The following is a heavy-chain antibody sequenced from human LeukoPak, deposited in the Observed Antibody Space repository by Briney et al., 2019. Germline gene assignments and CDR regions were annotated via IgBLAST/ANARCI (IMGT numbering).Heavy chain of an antibody. J-gene: IGHJ6*03. Sequence: GGSLRLSCAASGFTFDDYGMSWVRQAPGKGLEWVSGINWNGGSTGYADSVKGRFTISRDNAKNSLCLQMNSLRAEDAALYYCARDQGSSTSPGYMDVWGKGTTVTVSS. CDR3: ARDQGSSTSPGYMDV. CDR2: INWNGGST. CDR1: GFTFDDYG. V-gene: IGHV3-20*04. D-gene: IGHD2-2*01.